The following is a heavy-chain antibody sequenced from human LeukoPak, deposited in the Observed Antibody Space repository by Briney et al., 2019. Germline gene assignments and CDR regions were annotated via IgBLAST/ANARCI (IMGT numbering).Heavy chain of an antibody. V-gene: IGHV3-23*01. CDR1: GFTLRSYA. D-gene: IGHD3-22*01. J-gene: IGHJ4*02. CDR3: AKDGDHHETGVYYNYFDC. Sequence: GGSLRLSCAASGFTLRSYAMSWVRQAPGKGLEWVSGASAGGGNTYYADSVKGRFTISRDTSKNTLSLQMNSLRAEDTAVYYCAKDGDHHETGVYYNYFDCWGQGTLVTVSS. CDR2: ASAGGGNT.